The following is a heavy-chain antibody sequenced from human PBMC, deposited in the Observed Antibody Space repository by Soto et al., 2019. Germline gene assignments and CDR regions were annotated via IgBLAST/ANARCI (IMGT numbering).Heavy chain of an antibody. Sequence: QVQLQESGPGLVKPSQTLSLTCTVSGGSISSSGYYWSWIRQHPGKGLEWIGYIYYSGSTYYNPSLKRRVTTSVDTSKNQFSLKLSSVTAADTAVYYCARDRDGGTFDIWGQGTMVTVSS. D-gene: IGHD3-16*01. J-gene: IGHJ3*02. CDR3: ARDRDGGTFDI. CDR1: GGSISSSGYY. CDR2: IYYSGST. V-gene: IGHV4-31*03.